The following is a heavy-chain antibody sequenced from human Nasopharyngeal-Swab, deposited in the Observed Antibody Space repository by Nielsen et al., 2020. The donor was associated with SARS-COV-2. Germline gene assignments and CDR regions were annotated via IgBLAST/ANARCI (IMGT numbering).Heavy chain of an antibody. CDR3: ARGKAETGTFDY. J-gene: IGHJ4*01. V-gene: IGHV3-23*01. Sequence: GESLKISCVASGFTFNNYAMNWVRQAPGKGLEWVSAISDSGRTPYYADSVNGRFTISRDTSKNTLYLQMNSLRAEDTALYYCARGKAETGTFDYWGQGTLVTVSS. D-gene: IGHD6-13*01. CDR2: ISDSGRTP. CDR1: GFTFNNYA.